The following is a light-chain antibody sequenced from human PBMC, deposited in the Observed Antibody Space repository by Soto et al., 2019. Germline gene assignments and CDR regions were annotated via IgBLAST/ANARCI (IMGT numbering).Light chain of an antibody. V-gene: IGKV4-1*01. CDR3: QQYHSTPWT. Sequence: DIVMTQSPDSLAVSLGERATINCKSSQSVLYSSNNKNYLTWYQQKPGQPPKLLFYWASTRESGVPDRFSGSGSGTEFTLTISSLQAEDVAVYYCQQYHSTPWTFGQGTKVEIK. J-gene: IGKJ1*01. CDR2: WAS. CDR1: QSVLYSSNNKNY.